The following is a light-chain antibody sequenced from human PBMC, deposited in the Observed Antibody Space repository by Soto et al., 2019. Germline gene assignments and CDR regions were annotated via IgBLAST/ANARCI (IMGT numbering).Light chain of an antibody. CDR1: SSDVGGYNC. Sequence: QSALTQPASVSGSPGQSITISCTGTSSDVGGYNCVSWYQQHPGKAPKLMIYDVSYRPSGVSNRFSGSKSGXXASLTISGLQAEDEADYYCSSYTSSSTYVFGTGTKLTVL. J-gene: IGLJ1*01. CDR2: DVS. CDR3: SSYTSSSTYV. V-gene: IGLV2-14*03.